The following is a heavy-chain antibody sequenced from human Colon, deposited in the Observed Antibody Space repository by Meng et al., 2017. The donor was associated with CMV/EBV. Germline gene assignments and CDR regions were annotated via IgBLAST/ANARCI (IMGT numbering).Heavy chain of an antibody. CDR3: ARDLLGPYSTSFYYYYYGMDV. D-gene: IGHD6-6*01. V-gene: IGHV3-21*01. CDR1: YG. CDR2: INSRGDET. J-gene: IGHJ6*02. Sequence: YGTNEGRQAPGKGLEWVAFINSRGDETHYADSVKGRITIFRDNTKNSLFLQMESLGAEDTAVYYCARDLLGPYSTSFYYYYYGMDVWGQGTTVTVSS.